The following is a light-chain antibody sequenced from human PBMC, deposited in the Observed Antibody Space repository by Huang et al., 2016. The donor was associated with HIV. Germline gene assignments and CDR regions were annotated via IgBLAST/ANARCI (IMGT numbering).Light chain of an antibody. Sequence: ETLVTQSPATLSLSPGERATLSCKTSQNVGNFLAWYQQKPGQAPRLLIYDVSTRATCSPARFSGSGSGSDFTLTITSLESEDFAVYYCQERGKEGFAFGPGTKVEIK. J-gene: IGKJ3*01. V-gene: IGKV3-11*01. CDR1: QNVGNF. CDR2: DVS. CDR3: QERGKEGFA.